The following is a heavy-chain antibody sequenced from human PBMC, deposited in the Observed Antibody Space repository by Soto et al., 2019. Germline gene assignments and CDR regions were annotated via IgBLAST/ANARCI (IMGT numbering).Heavy chain of an antibody. J-gene: IGHJ5*02. Sequence: GGSLRLSCAASGFTFSSYAMSWVRQAPGKGLEWVSAISGSGGSKYYADSVKGRFTISRDNSKNKLYLQMNSLGAEDTAVYYCAKDHIGNWGSRWFDPWGQGTLVTVSS. CDR2: ISGSGGSK. D-gene: IGHD7-27*01. CDR3: AKDHIGNWGSRWFDP. V-gene: IGHV3-23*01. CDR1: GFTFSSYA.